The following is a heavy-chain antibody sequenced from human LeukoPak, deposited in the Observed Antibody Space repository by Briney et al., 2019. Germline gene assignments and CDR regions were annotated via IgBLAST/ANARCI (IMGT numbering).Heavy chain of an antibody. V-gene: IGHV4-34*01. D-gene: IGHD2-2*02. CDR2: INHSGST. CDR3: ARDHLGYCSSTSCYNPHYYYYYGMDV. J-gene: IGHJ6*02. CDR1: GGSFSGYY. Sequence: SETLSLTCAVYGGSFSGYYWSWIRQPPGKGLEWIGEINHSGSTNYNPSLKSRVTMSVDTSKNQFSLKLSSVTAADTAVYYCARDHLGYCSSTSCYNPHYYYYYGMDVWGQGTTVTVSS.